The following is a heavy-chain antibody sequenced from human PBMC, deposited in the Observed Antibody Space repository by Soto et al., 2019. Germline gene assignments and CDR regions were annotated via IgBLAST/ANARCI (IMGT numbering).Heavy chain of an antibody. D-gene: IGHD6-13*01. CDR2: IVPLFRTT. CDR3: ARGGYSSTWSNLLDRSGLDV. V-gene: IGHV1-69*01. Sequence: QVQLVQSGAEAKKPGSSVKVSCKTSGGTFSSYAISWVRQAPGQGLEWMGGIVPLFRTTNYAQKFQGRVTITADSSTYTVYMELSRLRSGDTAVYYCARGGYSSTWSNLLDRSGLDVGGQGTTVTVSS. CDR1: GGTFSSYA. J-gene: IGHJ6*02.